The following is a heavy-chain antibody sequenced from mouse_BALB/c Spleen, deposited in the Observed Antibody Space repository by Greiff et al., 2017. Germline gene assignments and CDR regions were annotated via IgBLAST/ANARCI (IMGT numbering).Heavy chain of an antibody. CDR2: ISYSGST. CDR1: GDSITSCY. J-gene: IGHJ4*01. D-gene: IGHD2-4*01. V-gene: IGHV3-8*02. CDR3: ERSPLDDYGYAMDY. Sequence: EVQLQESGPSLVKPSQTLSLTCSVTGDSITSCYWNWIRKFPGNKLEYMGYISYSGSTYANPSLKRRISITRDTSKNQYYLQLNSVTTEDTATYYCERSPLDDYGYAMDYWGQGTSVTVSS.